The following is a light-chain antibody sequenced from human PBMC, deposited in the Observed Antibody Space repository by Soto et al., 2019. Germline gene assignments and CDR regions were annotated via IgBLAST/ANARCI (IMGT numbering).Light chain of an antibody. J-gene: IGKJ5*01. CDR2: DAS. CDR3: QQRSSWPPT. Sequence: EIVLTQSPATLSLSPGERATLSCRASQSVSSYLAWYQQRPGQAPRLLIYDASNRATGVPARFSGSGSGTDFTLTISGLEPEDFAVYYCQQRSSWPPTFGQGTRLEIK. V-gene: IGKV3-11*01. CDR1: QSVSSY.